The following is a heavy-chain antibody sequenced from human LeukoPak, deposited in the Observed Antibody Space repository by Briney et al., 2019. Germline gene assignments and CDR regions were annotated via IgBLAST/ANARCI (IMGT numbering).Heavy chain of an antibody. CDR1: GFNFANHA. Sequence: GGSLRLSCAASGFNFANHAMSWVRQTAGKGLEWVSAISGGGDITYYADSVKGRFTISRDNSKDTLFLQMHSLRPGNTAVYYCVREDTPATANYWGQGTLVTISS. CDR2: ISGGGDIT. V-gene: IGHV3-23*01. CDR3: VREDTPATANY. J-gene: IGHJ4*02. D-gene: IGHD2-21*02.